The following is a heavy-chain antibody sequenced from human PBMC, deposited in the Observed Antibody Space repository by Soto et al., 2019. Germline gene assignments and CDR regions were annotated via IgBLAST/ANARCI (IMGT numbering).Heavy chain of an antibody. CDR1: GFSLNTSGMG. CDR3: ALIYCSSSTCYAGSYYMDV. V-gene: IGHV2-5*02. J-gene: IGHJ6*03. CDR2: IYWGDDK. D-gene: IGHD2-2*01. Sequence: QITLKESGPTLVKPTQTLTLTCTFSGFSLNTSGMGVAWIRQPPGKALEWLAVIYWGDDKRYSPSLKSSLTITKNTSKTQMVLTVTNMDPVDTATYYCALIYCSSSTCYAGSYYMDVWGKGTTVTVSS.